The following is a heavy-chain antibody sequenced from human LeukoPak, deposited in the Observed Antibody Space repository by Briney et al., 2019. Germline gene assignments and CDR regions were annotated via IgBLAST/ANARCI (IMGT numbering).Heavy chain of an antibody. CDR3: ARSLYGSGSYYNWFDP. CDR2: IYYTGST. D-gene: IGHD3-10*01. Sequence: SETLSLTCSVSAGSISTYYWTWVRQPPGKGLEWIGYIYYTGSTNYNPSLKSRVTISVDTSKNQFSLKLSSVTAADTAVYYCARSLYGSGSYYNWFDPWGQGTLVTVSS. J-gene: IGHJ5*02. V-gene: IGHV4-59*01. CDR1: AGSISTYY.